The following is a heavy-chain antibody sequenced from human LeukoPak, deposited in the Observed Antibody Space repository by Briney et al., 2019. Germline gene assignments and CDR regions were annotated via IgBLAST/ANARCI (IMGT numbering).Heavy chain of an antibody. CDR2: INHSGST. CDR3: ATSYDAKTAPYDL. CDR1: GGSFSGYY. Sequence: SETLSLTCAVYGGSFSGYYWSWIRQPPGKGLEWIGEINHSGSTNYNPSLKSRVTMSVDTSKNQVSMELRFLTAADTALYYCATSYDAKTAPYDLWGQGTLVTVSS. V-gene: IGHV4-34*01. J-gene: IGHJ5*02. D-gene: IGHD3-3*01.